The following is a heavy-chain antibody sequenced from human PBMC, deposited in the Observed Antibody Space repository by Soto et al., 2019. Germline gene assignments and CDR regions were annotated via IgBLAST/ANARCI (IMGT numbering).Heavy chain of an antibody. D-gene: IGHD3-10*01. CDR2: IYYSGST. CDR1: GGSISSGGYC. J-gene: IGHJ6*02. Sequence: QVQLQESGPGLVKPSQTLSLTCTVSGGSISSGGYCWSCIRQHPGKGLEWIGYIYYSGSTYYNPSPKSRVTISVDTSKNQFALKLSSVTAADTAVYYCARVFGFGGMDVWGQGTTVTVSS. CDR3: ARVFGFGGMDV. V-gene: IGHV4-31*03.